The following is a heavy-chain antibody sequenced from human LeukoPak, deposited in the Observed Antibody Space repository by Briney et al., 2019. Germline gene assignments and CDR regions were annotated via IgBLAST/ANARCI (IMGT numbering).Heavy chain of an antibody. Sequence: ASVKVSCKASGYTFTGYYMHWVRRAPGQGLEWMGWINPNSGGTNYAQKFQGRVTMTRDTSISTAYMELSRLRSDDTAVYYCARGRPKYYYDSSGYSALDYWGQGTLVTVSS. CDR1: GYTFTGYY. V-gene: IGHV1-2*02. CDR3: ARGRPKYYYDSSGYSALDY. D-gene: IGHD3-22*01. J-gene: IGHJ4*02. CDR2: INPNSGGT.